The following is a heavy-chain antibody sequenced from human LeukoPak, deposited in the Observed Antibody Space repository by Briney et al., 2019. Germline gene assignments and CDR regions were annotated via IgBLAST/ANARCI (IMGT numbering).Heavy chain of an antibody. V-gene: IGHV4-31*03. J-gene: IGHJ5*02. D-gene: IGHD3-10*01. CDR3: ARGTYYHGSGSYPWFDP. CDR1: SGSINSGDSF. Sequence: ASETLSLTCTVSSGSINSGDSFWSWLRQHPGKGLEWIGSIYYSGDTYYTPSLKSRLTISVDTSKNLFSLKLSSVTAADTAVYYCARGTYYHGSGSYPWFDPWGQGTLVTVSS. CDR2: IYYSGDT.